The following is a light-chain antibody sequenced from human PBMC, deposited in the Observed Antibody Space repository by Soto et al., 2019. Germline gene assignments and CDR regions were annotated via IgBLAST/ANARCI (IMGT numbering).Light chain of an antibody. V-gene: IGKV3D-20*01. J-gene: IGKJ4*01. CDR2: DAS. CDR1: QSLSSRY. CDR3: QQSGGSPGLT. Sequence: EIVLTQSPATLSLSPGERATLSCGASQSLSSRYLAWYQQKPGLAPRLLIYDASSRATDIPDRFSGSGSGTDFTLTLIDVEPEDPAVYYCQQSGGSPGLTFGGGTKVEIK.